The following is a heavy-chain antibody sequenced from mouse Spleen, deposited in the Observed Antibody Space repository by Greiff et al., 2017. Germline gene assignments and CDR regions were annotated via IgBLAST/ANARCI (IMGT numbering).Heavy chain of an antibody. Sequence: QVQLQQSGPGLVAPSQSLSITCTVSGFSLTSYGVHWVRQPPGKGLEWLGVIWAGGSTNYNSALMSRLSISKDNSKSQVFLKMNSLQTDDTAMYYCASNYGSSSWFAYWGQGTLVTVSA. V-gene: IGHV2-9*02. CDR2: IWAGGST. CDR1: GFSLTSYG. CDR3: ASNYGSSSWFAY. J-gene: IGHJ3*01. D-gene: IGHD1-1*01.